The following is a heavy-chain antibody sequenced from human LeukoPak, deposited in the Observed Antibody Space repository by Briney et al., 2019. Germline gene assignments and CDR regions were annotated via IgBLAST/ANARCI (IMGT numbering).Heavy chain of an antibody. V-gene: IGHV1-69*05. J-gene: IGHJ6*03. CDR2: IIPIFGTA. D-gene: IGHD6-13*01. CDR3: ARGSSWLGHGYYYYYYMDV. Sequence: ASVKVSCKASGGTFSSYAISWVRQAPGQGLEWMGGIIPIFGTANYAQKFQGRVTITTDESTSTAYMELSSLRCEDTAVYYCARGSSWLGHGYYYYYYMDVWGKGTTVTVSS. CDR1: GGTFSSYA.